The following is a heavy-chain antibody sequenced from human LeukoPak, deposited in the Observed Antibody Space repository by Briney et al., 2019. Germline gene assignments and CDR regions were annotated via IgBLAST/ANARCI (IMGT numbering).Heavy chain of an antibody. V-gene: IGHV1-24*01. Sequence: ASVKVSCKVSGYTLTELSMHWVRQAPGKGLEWMGGFDPEDGETIYAQKFQGRVTMTEDTSTDTAYMELSSLRSEDTAVYYCATVWRGSGSYLYWGQGTLVTVSS. CDR1: GYTLTELS. D-gene: IGHD3-10*01. J-gene: IGHJ4*02. CDR3: ATVWRGSGSYLY. CDR2: FDPEDGET.